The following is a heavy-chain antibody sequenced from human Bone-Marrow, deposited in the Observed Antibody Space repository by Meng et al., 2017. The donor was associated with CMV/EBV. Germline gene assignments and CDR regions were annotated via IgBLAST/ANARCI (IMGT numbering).Heavy chain of an antibody. Sequence: YCAASGFNFSSYWMHWVRQATGKGLVWVSRINSDGSSTSYADSVKGRFTISRDNAKNTLYLQMNSLRAEDTAVYYCAREGGYGGFDPWGQGTLVTVSS. D-gene: IGHD6-13*01. J-gene: IGHJ5*02. CDR2: INSDGSST. CDR3: AREGGYGGFDP. CDR1: GFNFSSYW. V-gene: IGHV3-74*01.